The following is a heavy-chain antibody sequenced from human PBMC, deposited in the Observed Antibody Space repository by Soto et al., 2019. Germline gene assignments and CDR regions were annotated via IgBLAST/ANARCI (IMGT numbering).Heavy chain of an antibody. CDR2: ISGSGGST. D-gene: IGHD6-19*01. CDR3: AKTKPWLAPKSGLNYFDY. V-gene: IGHV3-23*01. CDR1: GFTFSSYA. Sequence: GGSLRLSCAASGFTFSSYAMSWVRQAPGKGLEWVSAISGSGGSTYYADSVKGRFTISRDNSKNTLYLQMNSLRAEDTAVYYCAKTKPWLAPKSGLNYFDYWGQGTLVTVSS. J-gene: IGHJ4*02.